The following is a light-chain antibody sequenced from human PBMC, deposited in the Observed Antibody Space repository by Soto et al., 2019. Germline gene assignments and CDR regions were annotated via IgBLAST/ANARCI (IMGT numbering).Light chain of an antibody. CDR2: EVS. V-gene: IGLV2-14*01. J-gene: IGLJ2*01. CDR1: SSDGGGYNY. CDR3: SSYTSSSTLGV. Sequence: QSALTHPASVSGSPGQSLTISCTGTSSDGGGYNYVSWYQQHTGKAPKLMIYEVSNRPSGVSNRFSGSKSGNTASLTISGLQAEDEADYYCSSYTSSSTLGVFGGGTKLTVL.